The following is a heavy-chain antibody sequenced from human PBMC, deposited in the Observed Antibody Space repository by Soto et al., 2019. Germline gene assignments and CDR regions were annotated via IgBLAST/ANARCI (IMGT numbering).Heavy chain of an antibody. CDR1: GVTLRSYG. V-gene: IGHV3-30*19. J-gene: IGHJ4*02. D-gene: IGHD5-18*01. CDR2: ISYDGSNK. Sequence: GWSLEVCCAACGVTLRSYGMPGFRQTPGKGLEWVAVISYDGSNKYYADSVKGRFTISRDNSKNTLYLQMNSLRAEDTAVYYSAGRGYSYGSYFDYWGQGTLVTVSS. CDR3: AGRGYSYGSYFDY.